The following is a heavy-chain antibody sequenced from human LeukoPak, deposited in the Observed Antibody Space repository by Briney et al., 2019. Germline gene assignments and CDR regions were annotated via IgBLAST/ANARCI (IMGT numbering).Heavy chain of an antibody. J-gene: IGHJ6*02. CDR2: IIPIFGTA. CDR1: GGTFSSYA. CDR3: ARDQGRSSSWHPMFSSSLATRSMDV. Sequence: SVKVSCKASGGTFSSYAISWVRQAPGQGLEWMGGIIPIFGTANYAQKFQGRVTITADESTSTAYMELSSLRSEDTAVYYCARDQGRSSSWHPMFSSSLATRSMDVWGQGTTVTVSS. V-gene: IGHV1-69*13. D-gene: IGHD6-13*01.